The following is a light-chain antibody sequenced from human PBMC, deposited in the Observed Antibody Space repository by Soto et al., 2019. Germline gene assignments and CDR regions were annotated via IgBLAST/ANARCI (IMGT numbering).Light chain of an antibody. CDR2: GAS. V-gene: IGKV3-15*01. CDR1: QSVSSN. Sequence: EIVLTQSPATLSLSPGARAPLSCRASQSVSSNLAWFQQKPGQTPRLLFNGASTRATGIPARFTGSGSGTEFILTISSLQSEDFAVYYCQQYDIWPPTFGQGTKVDIK. J-gene: IGKJ1*01. CDR3: QQYDIWPPT.